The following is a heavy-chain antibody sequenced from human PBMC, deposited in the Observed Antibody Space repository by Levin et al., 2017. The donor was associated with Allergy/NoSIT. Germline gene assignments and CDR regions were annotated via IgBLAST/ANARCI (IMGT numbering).Heavy chain of an antibody. Sequence: ASVKVSCKASGYSFTNFGISWVRQAPGQGLEWMGWVSPYNGETNYAKKLQGRVTMTSDASTSTAYMELRSLRSDDTAVYYCARELADTAADTFDIWSQGTMVTVSS. CDR1: GYSFTNFG. CDR2: VSPYNGET. D-gene: IGHD5-18*01. V-gene: IGHV1-18*01. J-gene: IGHJ3*02. CDR3: ARELADTAADTFDI.